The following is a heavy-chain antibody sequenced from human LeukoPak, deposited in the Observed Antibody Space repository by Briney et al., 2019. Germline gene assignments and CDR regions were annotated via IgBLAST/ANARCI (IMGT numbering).Heavy chain of an antibody. CDR2: IKQDGSEK. Sequence: GGSLRLSCAASGFTFSSYWMSWVRQAPGKGLEWVANIKQDGSEKYYVDSVKGRFTISRDNAKNSLYLQMNSLRAEDTAVYYCAREVGFGVVIMFAMYYFDYWGQGTLVTVSS. CDR3: AREVGFGVVIMFAMYYFDY. D-gene: IGHD3-3*01. V-gene: IGHV3-7*01. J-gene: IGHJ4*02. CDR1: GFTFSSYW.